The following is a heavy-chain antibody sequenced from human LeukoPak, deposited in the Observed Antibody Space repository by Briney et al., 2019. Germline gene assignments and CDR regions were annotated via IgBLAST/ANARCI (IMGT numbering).Heavy chain of an antibody. J-gene: IGHJ5*02. CDR3: ARVLAGPFDP. D-gene: IGHD6-19*01. CDR1: GGPISSYY. CDR2: IYTSGST. Sequence: SETLSLTCTVSGGPISSYYWSWIRQPAGKGLGWIGRIYTSGSTNYNPSLKSRVTMSVDTSKNQFSLKLSSVTAADTAVYYCARVLAGPFDPWGQGTLVTVSS. V-gene: IGHV4-4*07.